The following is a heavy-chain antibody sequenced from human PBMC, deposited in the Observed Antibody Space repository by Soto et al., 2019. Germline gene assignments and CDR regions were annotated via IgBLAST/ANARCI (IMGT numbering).Heavy chain of an antibody. Sequence: EVQLLDSGGGLVQPGGSLRLSCAASGFIFSNYAMAWVRQAPGKGLEWVSAISGTTGHAFYADSVKDRFTISRDNSKNTLYLQMDSLRAEDTAVYHCARAPSEYIWGSYLRYYEYWGQGTLVTVSS. D-gene: IGHD3-16*01. CDR2: ISGTTGHA. CDR1: GFIFSNYA. CDR3: ARAPSEYIWGSYLRYYEY. V-gene: IGHV3-23*01. J-gene: IGHJ4*02.